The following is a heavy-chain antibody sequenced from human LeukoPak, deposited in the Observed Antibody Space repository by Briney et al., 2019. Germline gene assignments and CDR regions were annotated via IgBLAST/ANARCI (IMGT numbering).Heavy chain of an antibody. V-gene: IGHV5-51*01. Sequence: GESLKISCKGSGYSFTSYWIGWVRQVPGKGLEWMGIIYPGDSDTRYSPSFQGQVTISADKSISTAYLQWSSLKASDTAMYYCARIPYYYDSSGYHFDYWGQGTLVTVS. CDR1: GYSFTSYW. J-gene: IGHJ4*02. CDR2: IYPGDSDT. D-gene: IGHD3-22*01. CDR3: ARIPYYYDSSGYHFDY.